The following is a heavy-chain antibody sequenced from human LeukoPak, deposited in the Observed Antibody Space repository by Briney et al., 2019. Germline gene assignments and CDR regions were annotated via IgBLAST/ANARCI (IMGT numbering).Heavy chain of an antibody. V-gene: IGHV1-2*02. J-gene: IGHJ3*02. CDR1: GYTITGYY. Sequence: ASVKVSCKASGYTITGYYMHWVRQAPVQGLEWMGWINPNSGGTNYAQKFQGRVTMTRDTSISTAYMELSRLRSDDTAVYYCASGSYARDAFDIWGQGTMVTVSS. CDR2: INPNSGGT. D-gene: IGHD1-26*01. CDR3: ASGSYARDAFDI.